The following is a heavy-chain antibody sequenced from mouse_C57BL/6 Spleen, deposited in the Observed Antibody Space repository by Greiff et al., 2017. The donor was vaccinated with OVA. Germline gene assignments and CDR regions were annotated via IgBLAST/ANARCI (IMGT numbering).Heavy chain of an antibody. CDR1: GYTFTDYE. J-gene: IGHJ2*01. CDR2: IDPETGGT. CDR3: TRSTGGDYFDY. Sequence: VQLQQSGAELVRPGASVTLSCKASGYTFTDYEMHWVKQTPVHGLEWIGAIDPETGGTAYNQKFKGKAILTADKSSSTAYMELRSLTSEDSAVYYCTRSTGGDYFDYWGQGTTLTVSS. D-gene: IGHD2-1*01. V-gene: IGHV1-15*01.